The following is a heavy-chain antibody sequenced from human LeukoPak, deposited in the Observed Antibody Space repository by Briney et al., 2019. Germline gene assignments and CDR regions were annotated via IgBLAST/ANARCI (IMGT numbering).Heavy chain of an antibody. CDR2: ISGDGGST. Sequence: GGSLRLSCAASGFTFDDYAMHWVRQAPGKGLGWVSLISGDGGSTYYADSVKGRFTISRDNSKNSLYLQMNSLRTEDTALYYCAKGIAARRIGRGYFDYWGQGTLVTVSS. CDR1: GFTFDDYA. D-gene: IGHD6-6*01. CDR3: AKGIAARRIGRGYFDY. J-gene: IGHJ4*02. V-gene: IGHV3-43*02.